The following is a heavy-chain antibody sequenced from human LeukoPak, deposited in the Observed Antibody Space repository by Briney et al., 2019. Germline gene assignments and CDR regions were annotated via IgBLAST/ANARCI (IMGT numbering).Heavy chain of an antibody. V-gene: IGHV3-74*01. Sequence: GGSLRLSCAASGFTFSSYWMHWVRHAPGKGLVWVSRINQDGDTASYADFVKGRFTIFRDNAKNTLYLQMNSLRAEDTAVYYCARPHYDSSGYRYWGQGTPVTVSS. CDR3: ARPHYDSSGYRY. CDR1: GFTFSSYW. D-gene: IGHD3-22*01. CDR2: INQDGDTA. J-gene: IGHJ4*02.